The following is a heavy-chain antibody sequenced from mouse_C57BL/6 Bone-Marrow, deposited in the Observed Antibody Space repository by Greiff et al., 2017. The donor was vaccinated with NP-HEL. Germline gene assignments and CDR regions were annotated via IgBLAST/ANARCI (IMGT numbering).Heavy chain of an antibody. CDR1: GYAFSSSW. Sequence: QVQLQQSGPELVKPGASVKISCKASGYAFSSSWMNWVKQRPGKGLEWIGRIYPGDGDTNYNGKFKGKATLTADKSSSTAYMQLSSLTSEDSAVYFCAREGYDYPDYFGYWGQGTTLTVSS. J-gene: IGHJ2*01. V-gene: IGHV1-82*01. CDR2: IYPGDGDT. CDR3: AREGYDYPDYFGY. D-gene: IGHD2-4*01.